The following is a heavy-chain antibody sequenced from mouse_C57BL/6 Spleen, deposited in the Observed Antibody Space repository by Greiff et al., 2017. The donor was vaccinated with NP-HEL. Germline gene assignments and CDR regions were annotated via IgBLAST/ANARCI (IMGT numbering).Heavy chain of an antibody. V-gene: IGHV5-17*01. CDR2: ISSGSSTI. CDR1: GFTFSDYG. D-gene: IGHD2-5*01. CDR3: ARSYSKGGDY. Sequence: EVHLVESGGGLVKPGGSLKLSCAASGFTFSDYGMHWVRQAPEKGLEWVAYISSGSSTIYYADTVKGRFTSSRDNAKNTLFLQMTSLRSEDTAMYYCARSYSKGGDYWGQGTSVTVSS. J-gene: IGHJ4*01.